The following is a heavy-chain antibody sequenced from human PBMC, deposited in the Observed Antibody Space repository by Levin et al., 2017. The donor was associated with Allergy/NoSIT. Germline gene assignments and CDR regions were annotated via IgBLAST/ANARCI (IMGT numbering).Heavy chain of an antibody. Sequence: PGGSLRLSCAASGFTFSNAWMSWVRQAPGKGLEWVGRIKSKTDGGTADYAAPVKGRFTISRDDSKNTLYLQMNSLKTEDTAVYYCTTVEYQLLYFDYWGQGTLVTVSS. CDR3: TTVEYQLLYFDY. D-gene: IGHD2-2*01. J-gene: IGHJ4*02. CDR2: IKSKTDGGTA. V-gene: IGHV3-15*01. CDR1: GFTFSNAW.